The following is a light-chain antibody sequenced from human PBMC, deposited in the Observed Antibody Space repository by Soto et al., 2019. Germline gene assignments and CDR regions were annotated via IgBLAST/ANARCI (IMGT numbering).Light chain of an antibody. CDR1: QSVSSSY. V-gene: IGKV3-15*01. CDR3: QQYNNWPPVT. Sequence: EIVRTQSPATLSVSLGERATLSCRASQSVSSSYLAWYQQKPGQAPRLLIYGASTRATGIPARFSGSGSGTEFTLTISSLQSEDFAVYYCQQYNNWPPVTFGQGTKVDI. CDR2: GAS. J-gene: IGKJ1*01.